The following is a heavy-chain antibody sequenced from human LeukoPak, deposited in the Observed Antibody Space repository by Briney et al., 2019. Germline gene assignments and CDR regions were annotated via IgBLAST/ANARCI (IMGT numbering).Heavy chain of an antibody. CDR1: GGSISSYY. CDR2: IYYSGST. Sequence: PSETLSLTCTVSGGSISSYYWSWIRQPPGKGLEWIGYIYYSGSTNYNPSLKSRATISVDTSKNQFSLKLSSVTAADTAVYYCARSRDVLRFLEWTFDYWGQGTLVTVSS. CDR3: ARSRDVLRFLEWTFDY. J-gene: IGHJ4*02. V-gene: IGHV4-59*01. D-gene: IGHD3-3*01.